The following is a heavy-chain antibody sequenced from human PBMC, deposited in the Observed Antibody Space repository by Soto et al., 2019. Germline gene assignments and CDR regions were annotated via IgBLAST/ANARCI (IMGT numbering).Heavy chain of an antibody. CDR1: GFNFSDAW. CDR3: TTPGPS. V-gene: IGHV3-15*07. Sequence: EVQLMESGGGLVKPGGSLRLSCVASGFNFSDAWMNWVRQAPGKGLEWVGHVKTKADGGTTEYAASVKGRFIVSRDDSRNTLYLQRNSLKGEDPAMYYCTTPGPSWGRGTRVVVPS. J-gene: IGHJ4*02. CDR2: VKTKADGGTT.